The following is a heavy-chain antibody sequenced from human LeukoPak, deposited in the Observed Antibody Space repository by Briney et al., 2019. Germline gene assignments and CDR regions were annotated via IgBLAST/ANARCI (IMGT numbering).Heavy chain of an antibody. CDR2: LYTAGDT. CDR3: AGGQMFTSGGFES. J-gene: IGHJ4*02. CDR1: GFSVSSKY. D-gene: IGHD6-19*01. V-gene: IGHV3-53*01. Sequence: ASLRLSCAASGFSVSSKYMSWVRQAPGKGLEWVSVLYTAGDTYYADSVKGRFTISRDNSKYTLSLQMNSLRPDDTALYYCAGGQMFTSGGFESWGQGALVTVSS.